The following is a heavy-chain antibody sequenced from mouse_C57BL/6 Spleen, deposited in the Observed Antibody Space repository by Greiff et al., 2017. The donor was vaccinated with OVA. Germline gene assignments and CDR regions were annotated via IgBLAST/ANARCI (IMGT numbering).Heavy chain of an antibody. D-gene: IGHD4-1*01. V-gene: IGHV1-54*01. CDR1: GYAFTNYL. Sequence: VQLVESGAELVRPGTSVKVSCKASGYAFTNYLIEWVKQRPGQGLEWIGVINPGSGGTNYNEKFKGKATLTADKSSSTAYMQLSSLTSEDSAVYFCARWDSLDYWGQGTTLTVSS. J-gene: IGHJ2*01. CDR2: INPGSGGT. CDR3: ARWDSLDY.